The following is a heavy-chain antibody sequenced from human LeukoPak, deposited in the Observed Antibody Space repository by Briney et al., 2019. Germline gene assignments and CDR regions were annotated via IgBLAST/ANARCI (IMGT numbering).Heavy chain of an antibody. J-gene: IGHJ4*02. CDR1: GAFITNSHW. CDR3: ARGWSASSYFGY. V-gene: IGHV4-4*02. CDR2: IYHSGTT. Sequence: PSGTLSLTCAVSGAFITNSHWWSWARQPPGKGLEWIGEIYHSGTTNYNPSLQSRVTMSVDKSKNQFSLKLSSVTAADTAVYYCARGWSASSYFGYWGQGTLVTVSS. D-gene: IGHD6-6*01.